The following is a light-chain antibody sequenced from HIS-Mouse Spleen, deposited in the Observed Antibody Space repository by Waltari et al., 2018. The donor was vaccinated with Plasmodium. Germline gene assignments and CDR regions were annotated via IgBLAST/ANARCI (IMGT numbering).Light chain of an antibody. J-gene: IGKJ3*01. CDR1: PGISSY. CDR2: AAS. Sequence: DIQLTQSPSFLSASVGDRVTIPCRASPGISSYLAWYQQKPGKAPNLLIYAASTWQSGVPSRFSGSGSGTEFTPTISSLQPEDFATYYCQQLNSYPPATFGPGTKVDIK. V-gene: IGKV1-9*01. CDR3: QQLNSYPPAT.